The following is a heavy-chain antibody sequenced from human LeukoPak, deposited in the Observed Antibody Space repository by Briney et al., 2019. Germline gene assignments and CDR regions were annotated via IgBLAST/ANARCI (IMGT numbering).Heavy chain of an antibody. CDR2: IAYDGSYE. CDR3: AKDSILDH. V-gene: IGHV3-30*18. J-gene: IGHJ4*02. Sequence: GRSLRLSCATSGFTFSIYGMHWVRQAPGKGLEWLAVIAYDGSYEYYADSVKGRFSISRDASKKTVYLQMNSLRPEDTALYYCAKDSILDHWGQGTLVTVSS. CDR1: GFTFSIYG.